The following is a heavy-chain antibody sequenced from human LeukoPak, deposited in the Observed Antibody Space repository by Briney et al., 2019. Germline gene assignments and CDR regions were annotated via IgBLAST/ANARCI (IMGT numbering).Heavy chain of an antibody. V-gene: IGHV4-59*11. CDR2: IYYSGST. Sequence: PSETLSLTCTVSGGSISSHYWSWIRQPPGKGLEWIGYIYYSGSTNYNPSLKSRVTISVDTSKNQFSLKLSSVTAADTAVYYCASNRVYGSPFDYFDYWGQGTQVTVSS. CDR1: GGSISSHY. CDR3: ASNRVYGSPFDYFDY. J-gene: IGHJ4*02. D-gene: IGHD5/OR15-5a*01.